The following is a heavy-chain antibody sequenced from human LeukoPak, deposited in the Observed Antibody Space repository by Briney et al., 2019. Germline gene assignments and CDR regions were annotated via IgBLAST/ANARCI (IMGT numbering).Heavy chain of an antibody. V-gene: IGHV4-34*01. D-gene: IGHD6-13*01. CDR3: ARASSRYSGYSSSWFDY. Sequence: PSETLSLTCAVYVGSFSGYYWSWIRQPPGKGLEWIGEIYHSGSTNYNPSLKSRVTISVDTSKNQFSLKLSSVTAADTAVYYCARASSRYSGYSSSWFDYWGQGTLVTVSS. CDR2: IYHSGST. CDR1: VGSFSGYY. J-gene: IGHJ4*02.